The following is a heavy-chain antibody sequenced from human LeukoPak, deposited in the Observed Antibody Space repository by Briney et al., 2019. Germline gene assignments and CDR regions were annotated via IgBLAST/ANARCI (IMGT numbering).Heavy chain of an antibody. CDR2: IKYDGSNK. CDR1: GFTFSSYA. D-gene: IGHD1-26*01. V-gene: IGHV3-30*04. J-gene: IGHJ4*02. CDR3: AKDRGWELRFFDY. Sequence: GRSLRLSCAASGFTFSSYAMHWVRQAPGKGLEWVAFIKYDGSNKYYADSVTGRFNISRDSSKNTLYLQMNSLRAEDTAVYYCAKDRGWELRFFDYWGQGTLVTVSS.